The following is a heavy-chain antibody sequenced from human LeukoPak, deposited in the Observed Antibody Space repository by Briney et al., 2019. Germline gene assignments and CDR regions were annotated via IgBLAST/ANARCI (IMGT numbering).Heavy chain of an antibody. V-gene: IGHV3-21*01. J-gene: IGHJ4*02. D-gene: IGHD6-6*01. CDR3: ARSKRVSSSFDY. Sequence: PGGSLRLSCAASGFTFRSYIMNWVGQGPGKGLEWVSSISSSSSYIYYADSVKGRFTISRDNAKNSLYLQMNSLRAEDTAVYYCARSKRVSSSFDYWGQGTLVTVSS. CDR2: ISSSSSYI. CDR1: GFTFRSYI.